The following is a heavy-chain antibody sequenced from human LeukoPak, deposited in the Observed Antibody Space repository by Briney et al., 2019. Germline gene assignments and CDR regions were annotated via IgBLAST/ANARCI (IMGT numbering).Heavy chain of an antibody. V-gene: IGHV4-39*02. CDR2: IHYSGST. CDR3: AKDFSYYDSSGSGPDY. CDR1: GGSISSSSYY. Sequence: PSETLSLTCTVSGGSISSSSYYWGWIRQPPGKGLEWIGSIHYSGSTYYKPSVKSRVTISVDTSKNQFSLKVSSVTATDTAVYYCAKDFSYYDSSGSGPDYWGQGTLVTVSS. D-gene: IGHD3-22*01. J-gene: IGHJ4*02.